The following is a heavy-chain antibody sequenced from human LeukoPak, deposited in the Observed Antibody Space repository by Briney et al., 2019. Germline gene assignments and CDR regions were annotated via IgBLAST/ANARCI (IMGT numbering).Heavy chain of an antibody. CDR1: GGSISSGSYY. J-gene: IGHJ3*02. V-gene: IGHV4-61*02. Sequence: PSETLSLTCTVSGGSISSGSYYWSWIRQPAGKGLEWIGRIYTSGSTNYNPSLKSRVTISVDTSKNQFSLKLSSVTAADTAVYYCARDKQLDAFDIWGQGTMVTVSS. CDR3: ARDKQLDAFDI. D-gene: IGHD5-18*01. CDR2: IYTSGST.